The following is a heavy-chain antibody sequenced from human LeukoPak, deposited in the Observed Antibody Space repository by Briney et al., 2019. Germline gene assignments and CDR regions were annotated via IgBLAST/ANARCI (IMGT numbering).Heavy chain of an antibody. CDR3: ARDPQGLHLDY. V-gene: IGHV3-7*01. J-gene: IGHJ4*02. Sequence: HPGGSLRLSCAASGFIFSTYWMTWVRQAPGKGLEWVANIKQDESEKYYVDSVKGRFTISRDNAKNSLYLQMNSLRVEDTAVYYCARDPQGLHLDYWGQGTLVTVSS. CDR1: GFIFSTYW. CDR2: IKQDESEK.